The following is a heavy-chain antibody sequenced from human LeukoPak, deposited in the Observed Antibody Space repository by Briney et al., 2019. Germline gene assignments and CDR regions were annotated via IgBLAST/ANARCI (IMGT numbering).Heavy chain of an antibody. CDR2: ISGSGGST. V-gene: IGHV3-23*01. CDR1: EFTFSYYA. Sequence: HPGGSLRLSCAASEFTFSYYAMTWVRQAPGKGLEWVSTISGSGGSTYYADSVKGRFTISRDNSKNTLYLQMNSLRAEDTAVYYCAKDGGGYDTSGYYYGDYWGQGTLVTVSS. J-gene: IGHJ4*02. CDR3: AKDGGGYDTSGYYYGDY. D-gene: IGHD3-22*01.